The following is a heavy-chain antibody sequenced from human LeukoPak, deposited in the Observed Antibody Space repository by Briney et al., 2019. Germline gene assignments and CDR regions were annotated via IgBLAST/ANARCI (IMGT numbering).Heavy chain of an antibody. D-gene: IGHD2-21*01. J-gene: IGHJ4*02. V-gene: IGHV3-48*02. Sequence: PGGSPRLSCAASGFTFSGYAMNWVRQAPGKGLEWVSHIYISSSSNIISYADSVKGRFTISRDNAQNSLYLQMNGLRDEDTAVYYCVRDRAYSFDYWGQGILVTVSS. CDR2: ISSSSNII. CDR3: VRDRAYSFDY. CDR1: GFTFSGYA.